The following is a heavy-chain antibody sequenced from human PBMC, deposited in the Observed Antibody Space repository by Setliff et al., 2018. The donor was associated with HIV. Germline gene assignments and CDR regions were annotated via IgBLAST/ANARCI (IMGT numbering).Heavy chain of an antibody. CDR2: VVPEDGKT. J-gene: IGHJ4*02. D-gene: IGHD3-9*01. CDR3: AKRGKYFDWLFSSAVDLMFDL. CDR1: GYTFSDYY. Sequence: ASVKVSCKASGYTFSDYYMHWVQQAPGKGLEWVGRVVPEDGKTIYAERFQDRITITADTSIDTVYMELSSLRSEDTAVYYCAKRGKYFDWLFSSAVDLMFDLWGQGTPVTVSS. V-gene: IGHV1-69-2*01.